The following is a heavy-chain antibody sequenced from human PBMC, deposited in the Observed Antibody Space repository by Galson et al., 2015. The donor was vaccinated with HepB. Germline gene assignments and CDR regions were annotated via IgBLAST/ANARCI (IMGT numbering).Heavy chain of an antibody. CDR2: VYHSGST. V-gene: IGHV4-4*02. J-gene: IGHJ5*02. Sequence: ETLSLTCAVSGGSISSDNWWSWVRQPPGKGLQWVGEVYHSGSTNYNPSLKSRVTISVDKSKNQFSLKLNSVTAADTAVYYCAREGSGDSSSWFDPWGQGTLVTVSS. CDR3: AREGSGDSSSWFDP. D-gene: IGHD6-13*01. CDR1: GGSISSDNW.